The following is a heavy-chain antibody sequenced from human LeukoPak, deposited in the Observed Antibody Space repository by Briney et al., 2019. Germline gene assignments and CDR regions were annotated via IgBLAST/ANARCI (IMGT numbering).Heavy chain of an antibody. V-gene: IGHV3-21*01. Sequence: GGSLRPSCAASGFTFSSYSMNWVRQAPGKGLEWVSSISSSSSYIYYADSVKGRFTISRDNAKNSLYLQMNSLRAEDTAVYYCARGYDFWSGYLDGENWFDPWGQGTLVTVSS. CDR2: ISSSSSYI. J-gene: IGHJ5*02. D-gene: IGHD3-3*01. CDR3: ARGYDFWSGYLDGENWFDP. CDR1: GFTFSSYS.